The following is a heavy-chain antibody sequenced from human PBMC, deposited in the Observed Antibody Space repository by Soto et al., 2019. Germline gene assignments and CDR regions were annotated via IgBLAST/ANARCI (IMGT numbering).Heavy chain of an antibody. J-gene: IGHJ4*02. D-gene: IGHD2-2*02. V-gene: IGHV4-34*01. Sequence: SETLSLTCAVYGGSFSGYYWSWIRQPPGKGLEWIGEINHSGSTNYNPSLKSRVTISVDTSKNQFSLKLSSVTAADTAVYYCARDQNTYCSSTSCYNKSIDYWGQGTLVTVSA. CDR2: INHSGST. CDR1: GGSFSGYY. CDR3: ARDQNTYCSSTSCYNKSIDY.